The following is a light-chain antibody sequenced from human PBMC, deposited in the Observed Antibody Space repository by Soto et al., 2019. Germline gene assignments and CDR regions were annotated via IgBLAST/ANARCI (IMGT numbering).Light chain of an antibody. V-gene: IGKV3-15*01. CDR3: QQYNNWPPVT. CDR2: GAS. Sequence: EIVMTQSPATLSVSPGERATLSCRASQSVSGNLAWYQQKPGQAPRLLIYGASTRATGIPARFSGSGSETEFTLTISSLQSEDFAVYYCQQYNNWPPVTFGQGTKVEIK. CDR1: QSVSGN. J-gene: IGKJ1*01.